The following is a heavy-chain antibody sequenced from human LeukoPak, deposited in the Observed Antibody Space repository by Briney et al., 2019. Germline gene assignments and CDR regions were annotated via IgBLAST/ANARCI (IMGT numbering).Heavy chain of an antibody. CDR2: LYWDNDE. Sequence: SGPTLVNPTQPLTLTCTFYGFSLTTIGMGVGWIRQPPGKALEWLALLYWDNDERYSPSLKNRLTITKDTTNTPMVLTPTKMDPVATATYYGARRPIIAASGTTAFAYWGQGTLVTVSA. CDR3: ARRPIIAASGTTAFAY. V-gene: IGHV2-5*02. J-gene: IGHJ4*02. CDR1: GFSLTTIGMG. D-gene: IGHD6-13*01.